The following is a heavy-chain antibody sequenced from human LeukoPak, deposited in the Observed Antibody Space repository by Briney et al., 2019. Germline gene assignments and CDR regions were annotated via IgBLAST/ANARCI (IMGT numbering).Heavy chain of an antibody. CDR3: AKNGDRGAYCSGGSCYPYYYYYIDV. D-gene: IGHD2-15*01. CDR2: ISGSGGST. V-gene: IGHV3-23*01. J-gene: IGHJ6*03. Sequence: GGSLRLSCAASGFTFSSYAMSWVRQAPGKGLEWVSAISGSGGSTYYADSVKGRFTISRDNSKNTLYLQMNSLRAEDTAIYYCAKNGDRGAYCSGGSCYPYYYYYIDVWGKGTTVTISS. CDR1: GFTFSSYA.